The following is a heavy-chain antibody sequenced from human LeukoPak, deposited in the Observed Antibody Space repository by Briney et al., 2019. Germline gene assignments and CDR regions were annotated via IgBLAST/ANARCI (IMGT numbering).Heavy chain of an antibody. D-gene: IGHD2-15*01. CDR2: IYHSEST. J-gene: IGHJ4*02. CDR1: GGSISSNNW. V-gene: IGHV4-4*02. Sequence: SGTLSLTCAVSGGSISSNNWWSWVRLPPGKGLEWIGEIYHSESTNYKPSLKSRVTISIDKSKNQLSLKLSSVTAADTAVYYCASSRGPFDYWGQGTLVTVSS. CDR3: ASSRGPFDY.